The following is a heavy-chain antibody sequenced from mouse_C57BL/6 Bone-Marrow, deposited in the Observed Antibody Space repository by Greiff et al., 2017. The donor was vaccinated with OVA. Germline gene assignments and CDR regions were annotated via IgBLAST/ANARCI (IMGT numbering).Heavy chain of an antibody. D-gene: IGHD2-4*01. Sequence: EVQLQQSGPELVKPGASVKISCKASGYTFTDYYMNWVKQSHGKSLEWIGDINPNNGGTSYNQKFKGKATLTVDKSSSTAYMELRSLTSEDSAVYYCARRVYYDYLAWFAYWGQGTLVTVSA. CDR3: ARRVYYDYLAWFAY. CDR1: GYTFTDYY. CDR2: INPNNGGT. V-gene: IGHV1-26*01. J-gene: IGHJ3*01.